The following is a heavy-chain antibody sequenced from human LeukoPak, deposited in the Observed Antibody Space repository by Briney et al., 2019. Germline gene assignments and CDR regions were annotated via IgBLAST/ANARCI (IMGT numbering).Heavy chain of an antibody. J-gene: IGHJ6*02. CDR3: ARGVPLGLDV. Sequence: PSETLSLTCAVHGRSLSDYYWTSIHQPPGKGLEWIGKISHEGSTNYNPALKSRVTISEDTSNNRFSLNLNSVTAADTAVYYCARGVPLGLDVWGQGTTVTVSS. V-gene: IGHV4-34*01. CDR1: GRSLSDYY. CDR2: ISHEGST.